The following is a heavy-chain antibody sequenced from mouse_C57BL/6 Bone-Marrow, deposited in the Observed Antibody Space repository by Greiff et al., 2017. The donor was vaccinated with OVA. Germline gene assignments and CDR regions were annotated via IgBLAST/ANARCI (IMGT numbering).Heavy chain of an antibody. V-gene: IGHV5-6*01. CDR1: GFTFSSYG. D-gene: IGHD1-1*01. CDR2: ISSGGSYT. Sequence: EVKLMESGGDLVKPGGSLKLSCAASGFTFSSYGMSWVRQTPDKRLEWVATISSGGSYTYYPDSVKGRFTISRDNAKNTLYLQMSSLKSEDTAMYYCARKTYYGSSCPFDYWGQGTTLTVSS. J-gene: IGHJ2*01. CDR3: ARKTYYGSSCPFDY.